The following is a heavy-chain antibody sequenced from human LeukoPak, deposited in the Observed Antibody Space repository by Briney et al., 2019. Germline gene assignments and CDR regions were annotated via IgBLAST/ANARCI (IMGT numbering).Heavy chain of an antibody. Sequence: GESLKISCKGSGYSFTSYWIGWVRQMPGKGLEWMGIIYPGDSDTRYSPSFQGQVTISADKSISTAYLQWSSLKASDTAMYYCARGRAVAGPAPDFDYWGQGTRVTVSS. D-gene: IGHD6-19*01. CDR3: ARGRAVAGPAPDFDY. CDR1: GYSFTSYW. V-gene: IGHV5-51*01. J-gene: IGHJ4*02. CDR2: IYPGDSDT.